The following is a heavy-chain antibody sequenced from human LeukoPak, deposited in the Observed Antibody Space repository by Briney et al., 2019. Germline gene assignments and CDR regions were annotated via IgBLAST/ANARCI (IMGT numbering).Heavy chain of an antibody. CDR2: IYYSGST. CDR3: ARGVSYYDILTGYYIRGDSWFDP. J-gene: IGHJ5*02. Sequence: SETLSLTCTVSGGSISSYYWSWIRQPPGKGLEWIGYIYYSGSTNYNPSLKSRVTISVDTSKNQFSLKLSSVTAADTAVYYCARGVSYYDILTGYYIRGDSWFDPWGQGTLVTVSS. V-gene: IGHV4-59*01. CDR1: GGSISSYY. D-gene: IGHD3-9*01.